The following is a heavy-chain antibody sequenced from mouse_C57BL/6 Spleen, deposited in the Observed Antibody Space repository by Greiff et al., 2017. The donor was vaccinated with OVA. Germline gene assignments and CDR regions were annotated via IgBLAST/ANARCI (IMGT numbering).Heavy chain of an antibody. CDR2: IDPEDGGT. J-gene: IGHJ3*01. CDR1: GFNITDYY. D-gene: IGHD2-1*01. Sequence: VQLQQSGAELVRPGASVKLSCTASGFNITDYYMHWVKQRPEQGLEWIGRIDPEDGGTEYAPKFKGKATMTADTSSNTAFLQLSRLTSKDTAVYYCTTLFYCNYPSWFAYWGQGTLVTVSA. CDR3: TTLFYCNYPSWFAY. V-gene: IGHV14-1*01.